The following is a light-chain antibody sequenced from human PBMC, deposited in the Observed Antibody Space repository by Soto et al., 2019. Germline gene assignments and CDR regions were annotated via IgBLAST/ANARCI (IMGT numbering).Light chain of an antibody. CDR3: QQYDSYPAYT. Sequence: DIQLSQSPSTLSASVGDRVTITCRASQSISSSLAWFQQKPGKAPKLLIYDASSLQSGVPSRFSGSGSGTEFTLTISSLQPDDFATYYCQQYDSYPAYTFGQGTKVDTK. CDR2: DAS. CDR1: QSISSS. V-gene: IGKV1-5*01. J-gene: IGKJ2*01.